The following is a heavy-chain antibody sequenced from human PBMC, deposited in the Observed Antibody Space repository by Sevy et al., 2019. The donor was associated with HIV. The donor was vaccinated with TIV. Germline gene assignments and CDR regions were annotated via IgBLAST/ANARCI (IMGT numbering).Heavy chain of an antibody. Sequence: GGSLRLSCAASGFTFSSYWMSWVRQAPGKGLEWVANIKQDGSEKYYVDSVKGRFTISRDNAKNSLYLQMNSLRAEDTAVYYCARDPNYGSGSYYRYGMDVWGQGTTVTVSS. CDR1: GFTFSSYW. J-gene: IGHJ6*02. CDR3: ARDPNYGSGSYYRYGMDV. CDR2: IKQDGSEK. V-gene: IGHV3-7*03. D-gene: IGHD3-10*01.